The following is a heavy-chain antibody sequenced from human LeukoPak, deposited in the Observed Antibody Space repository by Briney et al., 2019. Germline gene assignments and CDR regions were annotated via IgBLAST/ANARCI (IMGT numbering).Heavy chain of an antibody. D-gene: IGHD1-26*01. CDR3: AKAGSIRFDY. Sequence: ASVKVSCKVSGYTLTELSMHWVRQAPGKGLEWMGGFDPEDGETIYAQKFQGRVTMTTDTSTTTGYMELRSLTSDDTAVYYCAKAGSIRFDYWGQGILVTVSS. CDR2: FDPEDGET. CDR1: GYTLTELS. J-gene: IGHJ4*02. V-gene: IGHV1-24*01.